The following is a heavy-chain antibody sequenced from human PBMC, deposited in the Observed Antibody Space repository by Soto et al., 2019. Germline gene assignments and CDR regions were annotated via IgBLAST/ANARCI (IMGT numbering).Heavy chain of an antibody. D-gene: IGHD6-13*01. V-gene: IGHV4-39*07. Sequence: SETLSLTCTVSGGSISSSSYYWSWIRQPPGKGLEWIGEINHSGSTNYNPSLKSRVTISVDTSKNQFSLKLSSVTAADTAVYYCARRGGSSWATYYYYGMDVWGQGTTVTVSS. J-gene: IGHJ6*02. CDR1: GGSISSSSYY. CDR3: ARRGGSSWATYYYYGMDV. CDR2: INHSGST.